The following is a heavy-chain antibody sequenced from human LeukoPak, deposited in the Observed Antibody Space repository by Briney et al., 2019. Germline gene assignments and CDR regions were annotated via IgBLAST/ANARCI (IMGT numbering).Heavy chain of an antibody. CDR2: TYYRSKRYN. J-gene: IGHJ3*02. CDR3: ARDQLAYCGGDCYANHDAFDI. CDR1: GDSVSSNSAA. V-gene: IGHV6-1*01. Sequence: SQTLSLTCAISGDSVSSNSAAWNWIRQSPSRGLEWLGRTYYRSKRYNDYAVSVKSRTTINPDTSQNQFSLQLNSVTPEDTAVYYCARDQLAYCGGDCYANHDAFDIWGQGTMVTVSS. D-gene: IGHD2-21*02.